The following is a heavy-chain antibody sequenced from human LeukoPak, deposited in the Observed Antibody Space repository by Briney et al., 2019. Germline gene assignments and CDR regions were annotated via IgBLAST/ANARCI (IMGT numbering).Heavy chain of an antibody. V-gene: IGHV3-48*03. CDR2: ISSSGSTI. CDR3: ARGGDDKLLWFGELCSY. J-gene: IGHJ4*02. D-gene: IGHD3-10*01. Sequence: GGSLRLSCAASGFTFSSYEMNWVRQAPGKGLEWVSYISSSGSTIYYADSVKGRFTISRDNAKNSLYLEMNSLRAEDTAVYYCARGGDDKLLWFGELCSYWGQGTLVTVSS. CDR1: GFTFSSYE.